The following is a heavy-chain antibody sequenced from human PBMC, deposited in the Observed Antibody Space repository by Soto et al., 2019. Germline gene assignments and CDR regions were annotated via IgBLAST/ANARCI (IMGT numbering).Heavy chain of an antibody. V-gene: IGHV3-48*03. Sequence: GGSLRLSCAASGFTFSSYETNWVRQAPGKGLEWVSYISSSGSTIFYADSVKGRFTISRDNAKNSLYLQMNSLRAEDTAVYYCARDDGLGLAPYYGMDVWGQGTTVTVSS. CDR2: ISSSGSTI. CDR3: ARDDGLGLAPYYGMDV. D-gene: IGHD3-10*01. J-gene: IGHJ6*02. CDR1: GFTFSSYE.